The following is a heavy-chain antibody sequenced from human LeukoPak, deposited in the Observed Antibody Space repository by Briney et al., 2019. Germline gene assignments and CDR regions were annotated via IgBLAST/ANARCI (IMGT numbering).Heavy chain of an antibody. CDR2: IYYVEST. Sequence: SETLSLTCTVSGGSISSNNYYWGWIRQPPGTGLEWIGSIYYVESTYYNPSLKSRVTISVDTSKNQFSLRLSSVTAADTAVYYCARDYSEVTQNYYYYYMDVWGKGTTVTVSS. V-gene: IGHV4-39*07. CDR1: GGSISSNNYY. J-gene: IGHJ6*03. D-gene: IGHD1-14*01. CDR3: ARDYSEVTQNYYYYYMDV.